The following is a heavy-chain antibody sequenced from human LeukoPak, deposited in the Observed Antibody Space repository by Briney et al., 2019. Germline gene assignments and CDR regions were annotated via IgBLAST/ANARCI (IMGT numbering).Heavy chain of an antibody. D-gene: IGHD3-22*01. V-gene: IGHV4-61*02. J-gene: IGHJ6*02. Sequence: PSQTLSLTCTVSGGSISSGSYYWSWLRQPAGTGLEWIGRIYTSGSTNYNPSLKSRVTISVDTSKNQFSLKLSSVTAADTAVYYCARYYYDSSGDYGMDVWGQGTTVTVSS. CDR1: GGSISSGSYY. CDR2: IYTSGST. CDR3: ARYYYDSSGDYGMDV.